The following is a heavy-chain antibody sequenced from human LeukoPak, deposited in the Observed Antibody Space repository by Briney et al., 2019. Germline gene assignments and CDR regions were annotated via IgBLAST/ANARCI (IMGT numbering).Heavy chain of an antibody. CDR1: GFTFSSYW. CDR3: ARQAGYCSGGSCYSGGFDY. D-gene: IGHD2-15*01. Sequence: PGGSLRLSCAASGFTFSSYWMSWVRQAPGKGLEWVANIKQDGSEKYYVDSVKGRFTISRDNAKNSLYLQMNSLRAEDTAVYYCARQAGYCSGGSCYSGGFDYWGREPWSPSPQ. CDR2: IKQDGSEK. V-gene: IGHV3-7*01. J-gene: IGHJ4*02.